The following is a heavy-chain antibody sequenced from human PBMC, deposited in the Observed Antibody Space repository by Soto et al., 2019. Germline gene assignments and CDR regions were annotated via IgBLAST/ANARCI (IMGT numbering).Heavy chain of an antibody. CDR1: EYSFAGYW. Sequence: PGESLKISCKGSEYSFAGYWIAWVRQMPGKGLEWMGIIFPGDSSSRYSPSFQGQVTISADKSISTAFLQWSSLKASDTAMYYCATAYVYDFENSNYYRDAFDIWGQGTLVTVSS. D-gene: IGHD3-22*01. J-gene: IGHJ3*02. V-gene: IGHV5-51*01. CDR3: ATAYVYDFENSNYYRDAFDI. CDR2: IFPGDSSS.